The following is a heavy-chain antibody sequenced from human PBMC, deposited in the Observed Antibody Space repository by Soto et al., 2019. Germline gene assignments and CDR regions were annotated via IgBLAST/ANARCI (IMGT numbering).Heavy chain of an antibody. J-gene: IGHJ4*02. Sequence: GGSLRLSCAASGFPFRNYSMSWASKAPGKGLEWVSAISGSGGTTHYADSVKGRFTISRDNSKNTLYLQMNSLRVEDTAVYYCAKDRSSTSCYAFDYWGQGSLVTVSS. D-gene: IGHD2-2*01. CDR3: AKDRSSTSCYAFDY. CDR2: ISGSGGTT. V-gene: IGHV3-23*01. CDR1: GFPFRNYS.